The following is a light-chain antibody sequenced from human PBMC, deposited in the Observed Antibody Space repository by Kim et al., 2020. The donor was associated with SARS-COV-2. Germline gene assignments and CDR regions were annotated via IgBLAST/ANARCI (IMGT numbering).Light chain of an antibody. V-gene: IGLV2-11*03. CDR1: SRDVGGYNY. CDR3: CSYAGSYSWV. J-gene: IGLJ3*02. CDR2: DVS. Sequence: GQSVTISCTGASRDVGGYNYVSWYQQHPGKAPKLLIYDVSAWPSGVPDRFSGSKSGNTASLTISGLQADDEADYYCCSYAGSYSWVFGGGTKVTVL.